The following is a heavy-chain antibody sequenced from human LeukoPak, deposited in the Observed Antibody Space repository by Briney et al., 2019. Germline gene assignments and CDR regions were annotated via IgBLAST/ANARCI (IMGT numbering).Heavy chain of an antibody. J-gene: IGHJ3*02. CDR3: ARDTSNIVYSSSYAFDI. CDR1: GYTFTGYY. Sequence: ASVKVSCKASGYTFTGYYMHWVRQAPGQGLEWRGWINPNSGGTNYAQKFQGRVTMTRDTSISTAYMELSRLRSDDTAVYYCARDTSNIVYSSSYAFDIWGQGTMVTVSS. CDR2: INPNSGGT. D-gene: IGHD6-6*01. V-gene: IGHV1-2*02.